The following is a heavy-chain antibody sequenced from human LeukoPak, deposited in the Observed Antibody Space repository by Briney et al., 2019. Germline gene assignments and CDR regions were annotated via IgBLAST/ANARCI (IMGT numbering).Heavy chain of an antibody. V-gene: IGHV4-34*01. D-gene: IGHD5-18*01. J-gene: IGHJ6*02. CDR3: ARGSTKIRGYSYGLSYYYYGMDV. CDR1: GGSFSGYY. Sequence: SEPLSLTCAVYGGSFSGYYWSWIRKPPGKGLEWIGEINHSGSTNYNPSLKSRVTISVDTSKNQFSLKLSSVTAADTAVYYCARGSTKIRGYSYGLSYYYYGMDVWGQGTAVTVSS. CDR2: INHSGST.